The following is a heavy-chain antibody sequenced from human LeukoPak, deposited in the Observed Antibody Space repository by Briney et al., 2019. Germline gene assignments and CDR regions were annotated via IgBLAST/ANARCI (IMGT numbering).Heavy chain of an antibody. D-gene: IGHD2/OR15-2a*01. CDR1: GFTFSSYW. CDR2: INQDESEK. Sequence: GGSLRLSCAASGFTFSSYWMSWVRQGPGKGLEWVANINQDESEKYHVDSVKGRFTISRDNAKNSLYLQMNSLRVEDTAVYYCTRVRVSSYYGMDIWGQGTTVTVSS. V-gene: IGHV3-7*05. J-gene: IGHJ6*02. CDR3: TRVRVSSYYGMDI.